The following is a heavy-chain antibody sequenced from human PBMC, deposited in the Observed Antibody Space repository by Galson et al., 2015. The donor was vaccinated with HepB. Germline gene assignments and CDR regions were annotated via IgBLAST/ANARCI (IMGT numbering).Heavy chain of an antibody. V-gene: IGHV3-49*04. J-gene: IGHJ4*02. Sequence: SLRLSCAASGFTFGDYAMSWVRQAPGKGLEWVGFIRSKAYGGTTEYAASVKGRFTISRDDSKSIAYLQMNSLKTEDTAVYYCTRDGWFGELYDYWGQGTLVTVSS. CDR3: TRDGWFGELYDY. CDR2: IRSKAYGGTT. D-gene: IGHD3-10*01. CDR1: GFTFGDYA.